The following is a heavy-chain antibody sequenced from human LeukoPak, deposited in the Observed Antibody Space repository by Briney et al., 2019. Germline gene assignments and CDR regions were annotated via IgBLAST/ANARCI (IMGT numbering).Heavy chain of an antibody. V-gene: IGHV3-48*03. J-gene: IGHJ4*02. D-gene: IGHD2-2*01. CDR1: GFTFSSCE. CDR2: ISSSGSTI. CDR3: ARGYCSSTSCSTTNDY. Sequence: PGGSLRLSCAASGFTFSSCEMNWVRQAPGKGLEWVSYISSSGSTIYYADSVKGRFTISRDNAKNSLYLQMNSLRAEDTAVYYCARGYCSSTSCSTTNDYWGQGTLVTVSS.